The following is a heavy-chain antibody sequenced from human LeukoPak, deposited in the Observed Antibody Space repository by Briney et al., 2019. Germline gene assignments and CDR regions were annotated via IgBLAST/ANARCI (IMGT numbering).Heavy chain of an antibody. Sequence: GGSLRLSCAASGFTFSSYWMHWVRQAPGKGLEWVSGISGGGGSTYYADSVKGRFTISRDESKNTLYLQMNSLRAEDTAVYYCAKYLIAAANAYFDYWGQGTLVTVSS. V-gene: IGHV3-23*01. D-gene: IGHD2-21*01. CDR1: GFTFSSYW. CDR2: ISGGGGST. J-gene: IGHJ4*02. CDR3: AKYLIAAANAYFDY.